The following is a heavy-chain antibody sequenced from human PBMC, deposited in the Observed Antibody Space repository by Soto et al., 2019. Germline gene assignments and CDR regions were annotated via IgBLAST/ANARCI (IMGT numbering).Heavy chain of an antibody. V-gene: IGHV2-5*01. CDR1: GFSFSTSGVG. CDR3: AHRLEPNYYYGRGYRGPFDY. D-gene: IGHD3-22*01. CDR2: IYWNDDK. Sequence: VSVPTLVNPIQTLTLTCTFSGFSFSTSGVGVGWIRQPPGKALEWLALIYWNDDKRYSPSLKSRLTITKDTSKNQVVLTMTNMDPGDTATDYCAHRLEPNYYYGRGYRGPFDYWGQGTLVTVSS. J-gene: IGHJ4*02.